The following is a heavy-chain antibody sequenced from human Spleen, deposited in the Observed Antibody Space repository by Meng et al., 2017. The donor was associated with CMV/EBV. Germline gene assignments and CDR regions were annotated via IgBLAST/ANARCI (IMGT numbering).Heavy chain of an antibody. Sequence: ASVKVSCKASGYTFTGYYMHWVRQAPGQGLEWMGWINPNSGGTNYAQKSQGRVTMTRDTSISTAYMELSRLRSDDTAVYYCARDGDAILTGTTWWFDPWGQGTLVTVSS. D-gene: IGHD1-7*01. CDR2: INPNSGGT. CDR3: ARDGDAILTGTTWWFDP. J-gene: IGHJ5*02. V-gene: IGHV1-2*02. CDR1: GYTFTGYY.